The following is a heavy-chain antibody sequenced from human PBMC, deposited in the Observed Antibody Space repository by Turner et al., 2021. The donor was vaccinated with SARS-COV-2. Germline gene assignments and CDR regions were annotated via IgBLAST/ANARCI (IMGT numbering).Heavy chain of an antibody. Sequence: EVQLVESGGGLVKPGGSLRLSCAASGLTFSSYTMYWVRQAPGKGLEWVSSISSSSSYIYYADSVKSRFTISRDNAKNSLYMQMNSLRAEDTAVYYCARGTYYYDSSVYSGTNWFDPWGQGTLVTVSS. D-gene: IGHD3-22*01. J-gene: IGHJ5*02. CDR2: ISSSSSYI. CDR1: GLTFSSYT. V-gene: IGHV3-21*01. CDR3: ARGTYYYDSSVYSGTNWFDP.